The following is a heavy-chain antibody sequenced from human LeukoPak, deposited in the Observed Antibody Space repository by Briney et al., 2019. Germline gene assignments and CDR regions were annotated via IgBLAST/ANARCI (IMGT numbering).Heavy chain of an antibody. CDR2: ISGSGGST. Sequence: PGGSLRLSCAASGFTFSSYAMSWVRQAPGKGLEWVSAISGSGGSTYYADSVKGRFTISRDNSKNMPYLQMNSLRAEDTAVYYCAKVVKLQYNYWGQGTLVTVSS. D-gene: IGHD3-16*02. CDR1: GFTFSSYA. CDR3: AKVVKLQYNY. V-gene: IGHV3-23*01. J-gene: IGHJ4*02.